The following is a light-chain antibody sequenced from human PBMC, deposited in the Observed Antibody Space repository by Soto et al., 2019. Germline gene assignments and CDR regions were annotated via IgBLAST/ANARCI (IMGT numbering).Light chain of an antibody. CDR3: CSYAGSPRYV. CDR2: DVS. Sequence: QSALTQPRSVSGSPGQSVTNSCTGTSSDVGGYNYVSWYQQHPGKAPKVMIYDVSERPSGVPDRFSGSKSGNTASLTISGLQAEDEADYYCCSYAGSPRYVLGTGTNSPS. J-gene: IGLJ1*01. CDR1: SSDVGGYNY. V-gene: IGLV2-11*01.